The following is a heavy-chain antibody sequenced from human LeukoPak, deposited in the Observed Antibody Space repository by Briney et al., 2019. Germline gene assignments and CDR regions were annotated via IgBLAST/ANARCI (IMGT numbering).Heavy chain of an antibody. Sequence: PSETLSLTCAVYGGSFSGYYWSWIRQPPGKGLEWIGEINHSGSTNYNPSLKSRVTISVDTSKNQFSLKLSSVTAADTAVYYCARGRWSGSTPYYYYYYYMDVWGKGTTATVSS. J-gene: IGHJ6*03. CDR2: INHSGST. V-gene: IGHV4-34*01. CDR1: GGSFSGYY. D-gene: IGHD3-3*01. CDR3: ARGRWSGSTPYYYYYYYMDV.